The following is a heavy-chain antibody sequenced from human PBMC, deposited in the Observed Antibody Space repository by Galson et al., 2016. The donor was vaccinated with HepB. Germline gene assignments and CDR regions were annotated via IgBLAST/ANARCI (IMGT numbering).Heavy chain of an antibody. CDR1: GFTFSNYS. D-gene: IGHD4-17*01. Sequence: SLRLSCAASGFTFSNYSFHWARHTPAKGLEWVAFIYSDGSKIYYGNSVKGRFTISRDNSKHTVYLEMNSLRAEDTAVYYCARAHYGVLPLDYWGQGTLVTVSA. CDR2: IYSDGSKI. J-gene: IGHJ4*02. CDR3: ARAHYGVLPLDY. V-gene: IGHV3-33*01.